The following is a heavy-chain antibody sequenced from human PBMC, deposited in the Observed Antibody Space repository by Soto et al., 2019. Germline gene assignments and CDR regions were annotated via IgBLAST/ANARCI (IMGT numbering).Heavy chain of an antibody. CDR2: ISYDGSNK. CDR3: ARDFGFGEFDYYYGMDV. CDR1: GFTFSSYA. V-gene: IGHV3-30-3*01. Sequence: PGGSLRLSCAASGFTFSSYAMHWVRQAPGKGLEWVAVISYDGSNKYYADSVKGRFTISRDNSKNTLYLQMNSLRAEDTAVYYCARDFGFGEFDYYYGMDVWGQGTTVTVSS. D-gene: IGHD3-10*01. J-gene: IGHJ6*02.